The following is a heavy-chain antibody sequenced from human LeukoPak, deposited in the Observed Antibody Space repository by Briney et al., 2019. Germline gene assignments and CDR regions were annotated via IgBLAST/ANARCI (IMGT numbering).Heavy chain of an antibody. CDR2: ISSSGTTI. D-gene: IGHD5-18*01. J-gene: IGHJ4*02. CDR3: ATTRGYGSFDY. CDR1: GFTFRDYY. Sequence: GGSLRLSCAASGFTFRDYYMSWIRQAPGKGLAWVSYISSSGTTIYYADSVKGRFTISRDNANNSLYLQMNSLRAEDTAVYYCATTRGYGSFDYWGQGTLVTVSS. V-gene: IGHV3-11*01.